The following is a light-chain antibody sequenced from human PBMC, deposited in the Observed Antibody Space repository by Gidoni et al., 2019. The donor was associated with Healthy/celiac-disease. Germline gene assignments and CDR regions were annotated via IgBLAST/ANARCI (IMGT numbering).Light chain of an antibody. CDR2: GAS. CDR3: QQYGSSPYT. Sequence: EIVLTQSPGTLSLSPGERATLSCRASQSVSSSYLAWYQQKPGQAPRLIYGASSGSGTDFTLTISRLEPEDFAVYYCQQYGSSPYTFXXXTKLEIK. CDR1: QSVSSSY. J-gene: IGKJ2*01. V-gene: IGKV3-20*01.